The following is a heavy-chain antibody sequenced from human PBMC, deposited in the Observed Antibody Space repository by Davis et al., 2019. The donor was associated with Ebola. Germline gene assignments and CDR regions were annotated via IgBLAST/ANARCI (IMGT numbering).Heavy chain of an antibody. CDR2: MKPDGTEE. CDR3: AKDPGTYYYYYGMDV. CDR1: GFAFSSFW. V-gene: IGHV3-7*01. D-gene: IGHD1-1*01. J-gene: IGHJ6*02. Sequence: GGSLRLSCAASGFAFSSFWMTWVRQAPGKGLEWVANMKPDGTEEYYVDSVKGRFTMSRDNAKNSLYLQMNSLRAEDTAVYYCAKDPGTYYYYYGMDVWGQGTTVTVSS.